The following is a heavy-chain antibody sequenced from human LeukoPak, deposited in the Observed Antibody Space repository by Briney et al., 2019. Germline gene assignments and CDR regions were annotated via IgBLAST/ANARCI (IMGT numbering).Heavy chain of an antibody. CDR2: IYYSGST. CDR3: ARSDPPDYYGMDV. J-gene: IGHJ6*04. Sequence: SETLSLTCTVSGGSISSHYWSWIRQPPGKGLEWIGYIYYSGSTNYNPSLKSRVTISVDTSKNQFSLKLSSVTAADTAVYYCARSDPPDYYGMDVWGKGTTVTVSS. CDR1: GGSISSHY. V-gene: IGHV4-59*11.